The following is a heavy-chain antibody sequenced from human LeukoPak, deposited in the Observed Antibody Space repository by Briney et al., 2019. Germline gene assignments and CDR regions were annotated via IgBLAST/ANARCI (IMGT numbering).Heavy chain of an antibody. CDR3: ARKDRGSSRTFDY. Sequence: PSETLSLTCAVYGGSFSGYYWSWIRQPPGKGLEWIGEINHSGSTNYNPSLKSRVTISVDTSKNQFSLKLSSVTAADTAVYYCARKDRGSSRTFDYWGQGTLVTVSS. V-gene: IGHV4-34*01. CDR1: GGSFSGYY. J-gene: IGHJ4*02. CDR2: INHSGST.